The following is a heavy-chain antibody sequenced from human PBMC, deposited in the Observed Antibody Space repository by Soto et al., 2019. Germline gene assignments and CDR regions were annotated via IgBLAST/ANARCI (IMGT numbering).Heavy chain of an antibody. D-gene: IGHD4-17*01. Sequence: GGSLRLSCAASGFTFSSYWMSWVRQAPGKGLEWVANIKQDGSEKYYVDSVKGRFTISRDNAKNSLYLQMNSLRAEDTAVYYCAREDYGDYVSGMDVWGQGTTVTVSS. V-gene: IGHV3-7*05. CDR1: GFTFSSYW. CDR3: AREDYGDYVSGMDV. J-gene: IGHJ6*02. CDR2: IKQDGSEK.